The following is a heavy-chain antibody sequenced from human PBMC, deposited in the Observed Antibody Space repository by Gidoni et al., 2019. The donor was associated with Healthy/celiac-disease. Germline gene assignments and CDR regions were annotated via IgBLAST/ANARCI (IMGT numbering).Heavy chain of an antibody. J-gene: IGHJ4*02. CDR2: ISGSGGST. D-gene: IGHD6-13*01. CDR3: AKGGGLAAPFGY. Sequence: EVQLLESGGGLVQPGGSLRLSCAASGFTFSTYAMSWVRQAQGKGLEWVPAISGSGGSTYYADSVKGRFTISRDNSKNTLYLQMNSLRAEDTAVYYCAKGGGLAAPFGYWGQGTLVTVSS. CDR1: GFTFSTYA. V-gene: IGHV3-23*01.